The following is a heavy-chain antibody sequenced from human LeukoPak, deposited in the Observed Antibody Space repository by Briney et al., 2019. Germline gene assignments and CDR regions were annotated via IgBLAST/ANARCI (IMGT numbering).Heavy chain of an antibody. V-gene: IGHV4-34*01. D-gene: IGHD3-22*01. Sequence: SETLSLTCVVYGGSFDGYYWTWIRQPPGKGLRWIGEISHSGSTNYNPSLKSRVTISIGTSKNQFSLNLSSVTAADTAVYFCARRTRLTMIAGAWGQGTLVTVSS. CDR1: GGSFDGYY. CDR3: ARRTRLTMIAGA. CDR2: ISHSGST. J-gene: IGHJ5*02.